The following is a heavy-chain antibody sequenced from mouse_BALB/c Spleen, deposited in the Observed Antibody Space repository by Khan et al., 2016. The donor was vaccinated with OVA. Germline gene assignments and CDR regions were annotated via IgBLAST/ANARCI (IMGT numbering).Heavy chain of an antibody. D-gene: IGHD2-1*01. CDR2: INPKNGGT. J-gene: IGHJ4*01. CDR1: GYTFTTYW. V-gene: IGHV1S81*02. Sequence: QVQLQQSGAELVKPGASVKLSCKASGYTFTTYWMHWVKLRPGQGFEWIGEINPKNGGTNYNETFKRKATLTVDKSSRTAYMQLSLLTSEDSAVSYCTIGNYPYYALHYWGQGTSVTVSS. CDR3: TIGNYPYYALHY.